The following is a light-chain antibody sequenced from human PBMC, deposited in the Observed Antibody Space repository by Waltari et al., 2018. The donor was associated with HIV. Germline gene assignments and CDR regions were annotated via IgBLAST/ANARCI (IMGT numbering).Light chain of an antibody. J-gene: IGLJ3*02. V-gene: IGLV6-57*02. CDR2: EDN. CDR1: SGSIASNY. Sequence: NFMLTQPHSVSESPGKTVTISCTGSSGSIASNYVQWYQQRPGSAPTTVIDEDNQRPSGVPDRFSGSIDSSSNSASLTISGLKTEDEADYYCQSYDSSNQGVFGGGTKLTVL. CDR3: QSYDSSNQGV.